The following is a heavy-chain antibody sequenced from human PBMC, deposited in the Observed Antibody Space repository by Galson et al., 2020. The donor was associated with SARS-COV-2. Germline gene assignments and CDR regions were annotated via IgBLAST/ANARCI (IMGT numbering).Heavy chain of an antibody. J-gene: IGHJ3*01. CDR1: GGSISHYY. Sequence: ASETLSLTCTVSGGSISHYYWSWIRQPPGKGLEWIGYIYFSGSTSYNPSLKSRVRISVETSKNQFSLKLTSVTAADTAVYFCARPSSGYSVDAFAVWGQGTAVTVSS. CDR2: IYFSGST. V-gene: IGHV4-59*01. D-gene: IGHD3-22*01. CDR3: ARPSSGYSVDAFAV.